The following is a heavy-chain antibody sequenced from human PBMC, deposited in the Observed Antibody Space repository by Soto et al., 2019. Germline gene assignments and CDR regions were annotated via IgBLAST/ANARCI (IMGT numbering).Heavy chain of an antibody. D-gene: IGHD4-17*01. CDR1: GFNFGDYG. J-gene: IGHJ2*01. V-gene: IGHV3-49*03. Sequence: GGSPRLSCSSSGFNFGDYGMTWFRQAPGKGLEWVGLIRSKSYGRTTEYAASAKDRFTISRDDFKRIAYLQMDSLKADDTAVYYCTGERWDYGDPKWYFGLWGRGTLVTVSS. CDR3: TGERWDYGDPKWYFGL. CDR2: IRSKSYGRTT.